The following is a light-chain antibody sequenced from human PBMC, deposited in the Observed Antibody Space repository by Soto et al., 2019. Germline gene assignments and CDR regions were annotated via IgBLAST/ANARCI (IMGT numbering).Light chain of an antibody. CDR2: KAS. Sequence: DIQMTQSPSTLSASVVDRVTVTCRASQSISSWLAWYQQKAGKAPKLLIYKASALESGVPSRFSGSGSGTEFTLTISSLQPDDFATYYCQQYNSYPWTFGQGTKVDI. CDR3: QQYNSYPWT. J-gene: IGKJ1*01. V-gene: IGKV1-5*03. CDR1: QSISSW.